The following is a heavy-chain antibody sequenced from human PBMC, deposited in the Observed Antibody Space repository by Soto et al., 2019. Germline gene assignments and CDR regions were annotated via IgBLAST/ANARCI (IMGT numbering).Heavy chain of an antibody. CDR3: TRDKGITTFGVYSMYYYGMDV. V-gene: IGHV1-18*01. Sequence: GASVKVSCKSSGYTFTTSGISWVRQAPGQGLEWMGWISTDNGNTNYAQHLQGRVSMTTDTSTSTAYMDLRSLRSDDTAMYYCTRDKGITTFGVYSMYYYGMDVWG. CDR1: GYTFTTSG. CDR2: ISTDNGNT. J-gene: IGHJ6*01. D-gene: IGHD3-3*01.